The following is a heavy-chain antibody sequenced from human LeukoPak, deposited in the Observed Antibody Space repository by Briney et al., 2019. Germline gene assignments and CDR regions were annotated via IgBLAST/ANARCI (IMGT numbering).Heavy chain of an antibody. CDR2: IKSDGRST. CDR1: GFTFSSYW. J-gene: IGHJ4*02. V-gene: IGHV3-74*01. CDR3: ARDRGYTQDY. Sequence: GGSLRLSCAASGFTFSSYWMHWVRQAPGKGLVWVSYIKSDGRSTSYADSVKGRFTNSRDNAKSTLYLQMNSLRAEDTAVYYCARDRGYTQDYWGQGTLVTVSS. D-gene: IGHD5-12*01.